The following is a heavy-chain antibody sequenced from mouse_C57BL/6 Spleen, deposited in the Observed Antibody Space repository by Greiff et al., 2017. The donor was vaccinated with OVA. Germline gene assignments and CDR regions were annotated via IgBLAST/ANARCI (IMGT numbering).Heavy chain of an antibody. CDR3: ARGEYTTADY. D-gene: IGHD1-2*01. V-gene: IGHV1-52*01. J-gene: IGHJ2*01. Sequence: QVQLQQPGAELVRPGSSVKLSCKASGYTFTSYWMHWVKQRPIQGLEWIGNIDPSDSETHYNQKFKDKATLTVDKSSSTAYMQLSSLTSEDSAVYYCARGEYTTADYWAKAPLSQSPQ. CDR1: GYTFTSYW. CDR2: IDPSDSET.